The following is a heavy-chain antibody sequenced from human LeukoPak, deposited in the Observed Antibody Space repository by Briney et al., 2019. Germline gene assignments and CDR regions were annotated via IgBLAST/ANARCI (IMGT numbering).Heavy chain of an antibody. CDR1: GFTFSTYA. CDR3: AKHSENYFFDH. J-gene: IGHJ4*02. D-gene: IGHD1-26*01. Sequence: GAFLRLSCAASGFTFSTYAMSWVRQAPGKGLEWVSAISVSGGDTFYADSVRDRLTISRDNSMNTLYLQMNSLRAEDTAMYYCAKHSENYFFDHWGQGTLVTVSA. V-gene: IGHV3-23*01. CDR2: ISVSGGDT.